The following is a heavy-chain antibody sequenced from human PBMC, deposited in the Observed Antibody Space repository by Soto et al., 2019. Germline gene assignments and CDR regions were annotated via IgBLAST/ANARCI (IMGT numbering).Heavy chain of an antibody. CDR2: ISAYNGNT. J-gene: IGHJ4*02. CDR1: GYTFTSYG. D-gene: IGHD5-18*01. CDR3: AGDPAWIQLPLSFDY. Sequence: QVQLVQSGAEVKKPGASVKVSCKASGYTFTSYGISWVRQAPGQGLEWMRWISAYNGNTNYAQKLQGRVTMTTDTSTSTAYIELRRLRSDDTAVYYCAGDPAWIQLPLSFDYWGQGTLITVSS. V-gene: IGHV1-18*01.